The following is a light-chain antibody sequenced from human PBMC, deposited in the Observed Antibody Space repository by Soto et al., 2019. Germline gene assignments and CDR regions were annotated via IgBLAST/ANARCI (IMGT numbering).Light chain of an antibody. CDR3: QQSYRTPFT. CDR1: KSISNY. CDR2: ASS. J-gene: IGKJ4*01. Sequence: DMEVTQSPSSLSASVGDRVTITCRASKSISNYLNWYQHKPWKVPKLLIYASSSVQSGVPTRFSGSGSGTAFPLTINRLHPEDFATYYCQQSYRTPFTCGGGTKLEIK. V-gene: IGKV1-39*01.